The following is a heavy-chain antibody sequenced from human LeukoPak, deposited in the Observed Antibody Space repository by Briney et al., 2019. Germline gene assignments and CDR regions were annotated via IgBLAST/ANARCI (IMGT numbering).Heavy chain of an antibody. Sequence: GGSLRLSCAASGFTFSSYAMHWVRQAPGKGLEWVAVISYDGSNKYYADSVKGRFTISRDNSKNTLYLQMNSLRAEDTAVYYCARAPFGVVIIGIDYWGQGTLVTVSS. CDR1: GFTFSSYA. CDR2: ISYDGSNK. V-gene: IGHV3-30-3*01. D-gene: IGHD3-3*01. J-gene: IGHJ4*02. CDR3: ARAPFGVVIIGIDY.